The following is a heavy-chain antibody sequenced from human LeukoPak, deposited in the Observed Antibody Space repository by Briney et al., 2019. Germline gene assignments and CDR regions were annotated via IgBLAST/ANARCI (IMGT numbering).Heavy chain of an antibody. V-gene: IGHV1-2*02. D-gene: IGHD3-22*01. CDR3: ARRVGILVQTYYYYYMDV. CDR2: INPNSGDT. CDR1: GYTFTGYY. Sequence: GASVKVSCKTSGYTFTGYYMYWVRQAPGQGLEWMGWINPNSGDTNYAQKFQGRVTMTRDTSISTGYMELSKLRSDDTAVYYCARRVGILVQTYYYYYMDVWGKGTTVTVSS. J-gene: IGHJ6*03.